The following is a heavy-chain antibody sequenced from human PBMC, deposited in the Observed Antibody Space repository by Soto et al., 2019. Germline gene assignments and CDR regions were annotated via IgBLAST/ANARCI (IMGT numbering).Heavy chain of an antibody. CDR2: IIPILGIA. Sequence: QVQLVQSGAEVKKPGSSVKVSCKASGGTFSSYTISWVRQAPGQGLEWMGRIIPILGIANYAQKFQGRVTITADKSTSTAYREPSSLRSEDTAVYYCARDGTTVVSAFDYWGQGTLVTVSS. J-gene: IGHJ4*02. D-gene: IGHD4-17*01. CDR1: GGTFSSYT. V-gene: IGHV1-69*08. CDR3: ARDGTTVVSAFDY.